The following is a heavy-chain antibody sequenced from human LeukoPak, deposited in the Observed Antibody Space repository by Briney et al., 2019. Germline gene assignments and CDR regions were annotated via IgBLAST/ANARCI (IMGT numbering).Heavy chain of an antibody. CDR3: ARDGGVLRFLEWLPDY. CDR1: GGTFSSYA. V-gene: IGHV1-69*05. Sequence: ASVKVSCKASGGTFSSYAISWVRQAPGQGLEWMGGIIPIFGTANYAQKFQGRVTITTDESTSTAYMEPSSLRSEDTAVYYCARDGGVLRFLEWLPDYWGQGTLVTVSS. D-gene: IGHD3-3*01. J-gene: IGHJ4*02. CDR2: IIPIFGTA.